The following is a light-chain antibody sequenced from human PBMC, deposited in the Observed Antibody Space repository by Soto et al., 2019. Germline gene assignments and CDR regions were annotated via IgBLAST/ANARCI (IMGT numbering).Light chain of an antibody. CDR2: WAS. J-gene: IGKJ1*01. CDR1: QSVLYSPNNKNY. CDR3: HQDHSAPQT. V-gene: IGKV4-1*01. Sequence: DIVMTQSPDSLAVSLGERATINCKTSQSVLYSPNNKNYLAWYQQKPGQPPKLLVYWASTRESGVHDRFSGSGSGIDFLLTSSSVQAEDAAVYCCHQDHSAPQTFGQGTKVEIK.